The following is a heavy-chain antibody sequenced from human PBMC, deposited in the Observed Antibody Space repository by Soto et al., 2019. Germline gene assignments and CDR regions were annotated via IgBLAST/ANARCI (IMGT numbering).Heavy chain of an antibody. D-gene: IGHD3-10*01. Sequence: QVQLQESGPGLVKPSQTLSLTCTVSGGSISSGGYYWSWIRQHPGKGLEWIGYIYYSGSTYYNPSLKSRVTISVDTSKNQFYLKLSSVTAADTAVYYCARDSRRSDMVRGVIGWFDPWGQGTLVTVSS. J-gene: IGHJ5*02. CDR2: IYYSGST. V-gene: IGHV4-31*03. CDR3: ARDSRRSDMVRGVIGWFDP. CDR1: GGSISSGGYY.